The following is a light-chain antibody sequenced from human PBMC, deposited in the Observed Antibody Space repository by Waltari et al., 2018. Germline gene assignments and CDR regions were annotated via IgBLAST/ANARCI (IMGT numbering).Light chain of an antibody. CDR2: DVT. V-gene: IGLV2-8*01. CDR1: IDDVGGYNY. Sequence: QSALTQPPSASGSPGQSVTISCTGTIDDVGGYNYSPWYQQHPGKAPKLMIYDVTKRPSGVPDRFSGSKSGNTASLTVSGLQAEDEADYYCSSYAGSNTWVFGGGTKLTVL. CDR3: SSYAGSNTWV. J-gene: IGLJ3*02.